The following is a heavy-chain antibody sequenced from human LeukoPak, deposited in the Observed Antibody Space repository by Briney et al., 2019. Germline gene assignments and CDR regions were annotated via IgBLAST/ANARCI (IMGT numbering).Heavy chain of an antibody. J-gene: IGHJ3*02. CDR1: GFTFSSYA. CDR2: ISYDGSNK. CDR3: ARGARGRLGENDAFDI. Sequence: GGSLRLSCAASGFTFSSYAMHWVRQAPGKGLEWVAVISYDGSNKYYADSVKGRFTISRDNSKNTLYLQMNSLRAEDTAVYYCARGARGRLGENDAFDIWGQGTMVTVSS. V-gene: IGHV3-30-3*01. D-gene: IGHD3-16*01.